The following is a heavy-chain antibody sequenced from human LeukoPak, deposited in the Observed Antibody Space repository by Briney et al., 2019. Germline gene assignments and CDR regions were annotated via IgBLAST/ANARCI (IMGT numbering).Heavy chain of an antibody. Sequence: ASVTVSFTVSGYTLTELSMYWVRQAPGKGLEWMGGFDPEDGETIYAQKFQGRVTMTEDTSTDTAYMELSSLGSEDTAVYYCATEGSGWCYFDYWGQGTLVTVSS. D-gene: IGHD6-19*01. J-gene: IGHJ4*02. CDR3: ATEGSGWCYFDY. V-gene: IGHV1-24*01. CDR2: FDPEDGET. CDR1: GYTLTELS.